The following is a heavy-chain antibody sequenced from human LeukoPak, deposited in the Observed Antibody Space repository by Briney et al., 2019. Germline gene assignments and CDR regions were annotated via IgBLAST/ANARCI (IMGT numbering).Heavy chain of an antibody. CDR3: ARAIGGNYQPGRYFDY. V-gene: IGHV1-18*01. D-gene: IGHD3-16*01. J-gene: IGHJ4*02. Sequence: ASVKVSCKASGYIFSSHGISWVRQAPGEGLEWMGWITTYKGNIAYAQEFQGRVTMTIDTSTSTAYMELSSLRSEDTAVYYCARAIGGNYQPGRYFDYWGQGTLVTVSS. CDR2: ITTYKGNI. CDR1: GYIFSSHG.